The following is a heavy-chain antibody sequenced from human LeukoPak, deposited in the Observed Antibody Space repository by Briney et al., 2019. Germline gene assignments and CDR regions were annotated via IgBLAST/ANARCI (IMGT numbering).Heavy chain of an antibody. CDR3: ARDQVAAATDY. CDR1: GFTFSSYW. D-gene: IGHD6-13*01. CDR2: IKQDGSEK. Sequence: GGSLRLSCAAAGFTFSSYWMSWVRQAPGKGLEWVANIKQDGSEKYYVDSVKGRFTISRDNAKNSLYLQMNSLRAEDTAVYYCARDQVAAATDYWGQGTLVTVSS. V-gene: IGHV3-7*01. J-gene: IGHJ4*02.